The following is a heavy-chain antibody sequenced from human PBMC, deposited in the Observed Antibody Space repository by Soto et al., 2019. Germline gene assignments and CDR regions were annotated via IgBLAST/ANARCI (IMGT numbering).Heavy chain of an antibody. V-gene: IGHV3-23*01. Sequence: GGSLRLSCAASKFTFSSYAMNWVRQAPGKGLEWVSVISGSGGSTYYADSVKGRFTISRDNSKNTLYLQMDSLRAEDTAVYYCARGRYDYSNYYFDYWGQGMLVTVSS. CDR3: ARGRYDYSNYYFDY. CDR2: ISGSGGST. J-gene: IGHJ4*02. D-gene: IGHD4-4*01. CDR1: KFTFSSYA.